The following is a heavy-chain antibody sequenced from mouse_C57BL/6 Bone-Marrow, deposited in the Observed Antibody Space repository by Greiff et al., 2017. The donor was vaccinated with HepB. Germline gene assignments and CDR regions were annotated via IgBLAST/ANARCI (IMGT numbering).Heavy chain of an antibody. V-gene: IGHV5-16*01. D-gene: IGHD1-1*01. CDR2: INYDGSST. CDR1: GFTFSDYY. J-gene: IGHJ4*01. CDR3: ARGGSIYPSYAMDY. Sequence: EVQLVESEGGLVQPGSSMKLSCTASGFTFSDYYMAWVRQVPEKGLEWVANINYDGSSTYYLDSLKSRFIISRDNAKNILYLQMSSLKSEDTATYDCARGGSIYPSYAMDYWGQGTSVTVSS.